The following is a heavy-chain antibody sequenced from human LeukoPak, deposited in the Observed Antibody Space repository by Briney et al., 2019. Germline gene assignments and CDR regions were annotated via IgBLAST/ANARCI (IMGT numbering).Heavy chain of an antibody. CDR1: GFTFSSYS. D-gene: IGHD6-13*01. V-gene: IGHV3-21*01. Sequence: GGSLRLSCAASGFTFSSYSIKWVRQAPGKGLEWVSSISSRSSYIYYADSVKGRFTISRDNAKNSLYLQMNSLRAEDTAVYYCARGPSELPIAAAGSYFDYWGQGTLVTVSS. J-gene: IGHJ4*02. CDR3: ARGPSELPIAAAGSYFDY. CDR2: ISSRSSYI.